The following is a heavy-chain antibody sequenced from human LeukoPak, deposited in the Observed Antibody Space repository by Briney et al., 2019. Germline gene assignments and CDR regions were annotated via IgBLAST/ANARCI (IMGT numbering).Heavy chain of an antibody. D-gene: IGHD4-17*01. CDR2: ISGSGGST. CDR3: AKGFGYGEDNYFDY. Sequence: GGSLRLSCAASGFTFSSYAMSWVRQAPGKGLEWVSAISGSGGSTYYADSVKGRFTISRDNSKNTLYLQMNGLRAEDTAVYYCAKGFGYGEDNYFDYWGQGTLVTVSS. J-gene: IGHJ4*02. V-gene: IGHV3-23*01. CDR1: GFTFSSYA.